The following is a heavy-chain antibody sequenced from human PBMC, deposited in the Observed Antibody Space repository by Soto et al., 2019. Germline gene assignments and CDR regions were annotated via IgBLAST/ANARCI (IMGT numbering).Heavy chain of an antibody. CDR1: GYTFNDYY. Sequence: ASVKVSCKASGYTFNDYYLHWVRQAPGQGLEWMGWINPNSGGANYAQRFQGRVTLTRDASINTAYMDLSRLRSDDAAVYYCARSSTYKVDSSGHYDYWGQGTLVTVSS. CDR2: INPNSGGA. D-gene: IGHD3-22*01. CDR3: ARSSTYKVDSSGHYDY. V-gene: IGHV1-2*02. J-gene: IGHJ4*02.